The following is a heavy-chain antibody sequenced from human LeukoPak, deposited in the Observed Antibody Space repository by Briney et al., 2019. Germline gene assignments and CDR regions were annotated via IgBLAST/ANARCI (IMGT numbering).Heavy chain of an antibody. J-gene: IGHJ4*02. D-gene: IGHD3-10*01. V-gene: IGHV3-74*01. CDR2: INSDGTNT. CDR1: GFTFSTYW. CDR3: ASGSYHDY. Sequence: GGSLRLSCAASGFTFSTYWVHWVRQAPRKGLVWVSRINSDGTNTSYADSVKGRFTISRDNAKNTVYLQMSSLRVEDTAVYYCASGSYHDYWGQGTLVTVSS.